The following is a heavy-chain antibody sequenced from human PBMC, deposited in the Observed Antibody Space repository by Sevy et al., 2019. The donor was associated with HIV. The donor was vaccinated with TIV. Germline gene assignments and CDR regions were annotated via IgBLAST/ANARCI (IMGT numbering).Heavy chain of an antibody. CDR1: GGSISSYY. CDR2: IYYSGST. Sequence: SETLSLTCTVSGGSISSYYWSWIRQPAGKGLEWIGRIYYSGSTNYNPSLKSRVTISVDTSKNQFSLKLSSVTAADTAVYYCARVRGTMPPYYYYMDVWGKGTTVTVSS. V-gene: IGHV4-4*07. CDR3: ARVRGTMPPYYYYMDV. D-gene: IGHD2-2*01. J-gene: IGHJ6*03.